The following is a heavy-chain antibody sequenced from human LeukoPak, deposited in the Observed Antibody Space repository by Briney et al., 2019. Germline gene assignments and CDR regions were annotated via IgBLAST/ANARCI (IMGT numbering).Heavy chain of an antibody. D-gene: IGHD3-10*01. CDR3: ASYGSGSLLGSTAIFDY. Sequence: AGGSLRLSCAASGFTFSSYAMSWVRQAPGKGLEWVSAISGSGGSTYYADSVKGRFTISRDNSKNTLYLQMNSLRAEDTAVYYCASYGSGSLLGSTAIFDYWGQGTLVTVSS. J-gene: IGHJ4*02. CDR2: ISGSGGST. CDR1: GFTFSSYA. V-gene: IGHV3-23*01.